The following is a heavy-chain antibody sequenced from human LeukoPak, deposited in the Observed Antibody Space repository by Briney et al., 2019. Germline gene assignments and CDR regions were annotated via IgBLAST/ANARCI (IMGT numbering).Heavy chain of an antibody. Sequence: ASVKVSCTASGYTFTSYDINWVRQAPGQGLEWMGWMNPNSGNTGYAQKFQGRVTMTRNTSISTAYMELSSLRSEDTAVYYCARDSTSDNWFDPWGQGTLVTVSS. D-gene: IGHD2-2*01. CDR3: ARDSTSDNWFDP. V-gene: IGHV1-8*01. CDR1: GYTFTSYD. CDR2: MNPNSGNT. J-gene: IGHJ5*02.